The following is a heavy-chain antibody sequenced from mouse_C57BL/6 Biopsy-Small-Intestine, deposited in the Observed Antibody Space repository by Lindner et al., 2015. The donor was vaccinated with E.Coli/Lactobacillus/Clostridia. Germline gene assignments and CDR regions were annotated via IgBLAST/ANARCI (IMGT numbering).Heavy chain of an antibody. CDR3: ARERPSGRNLPY. CDR2: IYPNVGGT. J-gene: IGHJ4*01. CDR1: GYTFTNYY. D-gene: IGHD2-12*01. Sequence: SVKVSCKASGYTFTNYYVHWVRQAPGQGLEWMGIIYPNVGGTSYAQKFQGRVTMTRDTSTSTVYMELSSLTSEDTAVYYCARERPSGRNLPYWGQGTLVTVSS. V-gene: IGHV1-64*01.